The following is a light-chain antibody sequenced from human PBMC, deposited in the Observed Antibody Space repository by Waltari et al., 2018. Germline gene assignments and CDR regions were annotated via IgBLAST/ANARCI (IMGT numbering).Light chain of an antibody. CDR3: QQYNNWPPLT. CDR1: QSVSSN. V-gene: IGKV3-15*01. Sequence: EIVLTQSPATLSVSPGERATLPCRASQSVSSNLAWYQQTPAQANRLLIYRASTRATGIPARFSGSVSGTEFTLTISSLQSEDFAVYYCQQYNNWPPLTFGGGTKVEIK. J-gene: IGKJ4*01. CDR2: RAS.